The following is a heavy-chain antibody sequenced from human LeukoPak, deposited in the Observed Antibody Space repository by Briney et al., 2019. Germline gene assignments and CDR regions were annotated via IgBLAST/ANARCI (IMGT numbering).Heavy chain of an antibody. CDR2: IHYSGSI. CDR1: GGSLSGYY. J-gene: IGHJ4*02. Sequence: KPSETLSLTCAVFGGSLSGYYWSWVRQPPGKGLEWIGEIHYSGSIHYNPSLESRFTILVDASKSQFSLKLSSVTAADTAVYYCAREVLVWSGYYTGFDYWGQGTLVTVSS. D-gene: IGHD3-3*01. CDR3: AREVLVWSGYYTGFDY. V-gene: IGHV4-34*01.